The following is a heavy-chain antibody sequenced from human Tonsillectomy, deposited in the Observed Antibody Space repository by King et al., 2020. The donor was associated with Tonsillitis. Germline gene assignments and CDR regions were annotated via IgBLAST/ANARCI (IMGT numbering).Heavy chain of an antibody. D-gene: IGHD3-10*01. CDR1: GFIVSSDY. CDR3: ARDYYGSGFFDY. V-gene: IGHV3-53*01. J-gene: IGHJ4*02. Sequence: VQLVESGGGLIQPGGSLRLSCAASGFIVSSDYMSWVRQAPGKGRECVSVIYSGGSTYYADSVKGRFTISRDNSKNTLYLQMNSLGAEDTAVYYCARDYYGSGFFDYWGQGSLVTVSS. CDR2: IYSGGST.